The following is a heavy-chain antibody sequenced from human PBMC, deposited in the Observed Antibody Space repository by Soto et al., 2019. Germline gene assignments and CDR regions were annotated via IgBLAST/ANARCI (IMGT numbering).Heavy chain of an antibody. Sequence: EVQLVESGGGLVQPGGSLRLSCAASGFTFSSYSMNWVRQAPGKGLEWVSYISSSSSTIYYADSVKGRFTISRDNAKNSLYLQMNSLRAEDTAVYYCARENGGRYCSGGSCIADAFDSWGQGTMVTVSS. D-gene: IGHD2-15*01. CDR3: ARENGGRYCSGGSCIADAFDS. CDR1: GFTFSSYS. CDR2: ISSSSSTI. J-gene: IGHJ3*02. V-gene: IGHV3-48*01.